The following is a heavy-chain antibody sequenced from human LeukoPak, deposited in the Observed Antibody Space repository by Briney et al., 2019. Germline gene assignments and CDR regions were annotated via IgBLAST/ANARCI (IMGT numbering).Heavy chain of an antibody. CDR1: GASINPYY. V-gene: IGHV4-59*01. CDR3: ARRGGDLEHWPHYFDH. D-gene: IGHD2-21*01. Sequence: SETLFLTCTVSGASINPYYWSWIRQPPGKGLEWIGYIHYSGSTNYNPSLNSRVTMSVDTAKNQFSLKVNSVTAADTAVYYCARRGGDLEHWPHYFDHWGQANQVTVSS. CDR2: IHYSGST. J-gene: IGHJ4*02.